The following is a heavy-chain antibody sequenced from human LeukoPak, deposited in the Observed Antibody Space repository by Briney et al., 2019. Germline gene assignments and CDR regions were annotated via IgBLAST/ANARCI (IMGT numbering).Heavy chain of an antibody. J-gene: IGHJ2*01. V-gene: IGHV1-69*13. CDR2: IIPIFGTA. Sequence: GASVKVSCKASGGTFSSYAISWVRQAPGQGLEWMGGIIPIFGTANYAQKFQGRVTITADESTSTAYMELSSLRSEDTAVYYCASPGEYQYGGNAWYFDLWGRGTLVTVSS. CDR3: ASPGEYQYGGNAWYFDL. D-gene: IGHD4-23*01. CDR1: GGTFSSYA.